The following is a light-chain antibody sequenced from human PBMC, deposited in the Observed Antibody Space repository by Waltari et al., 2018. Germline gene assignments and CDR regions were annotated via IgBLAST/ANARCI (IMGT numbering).Light chain of an antibody. Sequence: ALTQPPSVSGSPGQSVTISCTGARSDIGDYDFVPWFQQHPDKAPKLMIYDVNKRPSGVSDRFSGSKSGYTASLTISGLQPEDEADYYCSSYSATNTFGLFGGGTRLTVL. J-gene: IGLJ2*01. V-gene: IGLV2-11*01. CDR2: DVN. CDR1: RSDIGDYDF. CDR3: SSYSATNTFGL.